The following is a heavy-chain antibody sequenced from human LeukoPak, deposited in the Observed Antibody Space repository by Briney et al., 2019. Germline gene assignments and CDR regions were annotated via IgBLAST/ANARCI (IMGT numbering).Heavy chain of an antibody. CDR2: ITDSGNTI. V-gene: IGHV3-11*01. CDR3: ARSIGLTGGGVDV. J-gene: IGHJ6*02. CDR1: GFTFSDYN. Sequence: PGGSLRLSCAASGFTFSDYNMNWVRQAPGKGLEWVSYITDSGNTIHYADSVEGRFTISRDNAKNSLYLQMNSLRAEDTAVYYCARSIGLTGGGVDVWGQGTTVTVSS. D-gene: IGHD3-9*01.